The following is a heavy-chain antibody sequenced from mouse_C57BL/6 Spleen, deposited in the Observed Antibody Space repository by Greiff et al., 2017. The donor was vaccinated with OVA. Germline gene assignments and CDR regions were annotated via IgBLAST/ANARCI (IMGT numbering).Heavy chain of an antibody. Sequence: EVKLMESGGGLVKPGGSLKLSCAASGFTFSDYGMHWVRQAPEKGLEWVAYISSGSSTTYYADTVKGRYTISRDNAKNTLFLQMTSLRSEDTAVYYCARKDLDYYAMDYWGQGTSVTVSS. V-gene: IGHV5-17*01. CDR3: ARKDLDYYAMDY. CDR2: ISSGSSTT. J-gene: IGHJ4*01. CDR1: GFTFSDYG.